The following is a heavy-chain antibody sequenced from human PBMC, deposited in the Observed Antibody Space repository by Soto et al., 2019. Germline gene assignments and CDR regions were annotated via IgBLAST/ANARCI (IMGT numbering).Heavy chain of an antibody. CDR1: GGTFSSYA. J-gene: IGHJ4*02. Sequence: ASVKVSCKASGGTFSSYAISWVRQAPGQGLEWMGGIIPIFGTANYAQKFQGRVTITADESTSTAYMELSSLRSEDTAVYYCASPYNDFWSGYYTFDYWGQGTLVTVSS. V-gene: IGHV1-69*13. D-gene: IGHD3-3*01. CDR2: IIPIFGTA. CDR3: ASPYNDFWSGYYTFDY.